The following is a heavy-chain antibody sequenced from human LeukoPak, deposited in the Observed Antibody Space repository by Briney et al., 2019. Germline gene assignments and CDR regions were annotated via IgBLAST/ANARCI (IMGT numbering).Heavy chain of an antibody. D-gene: IGHD1-7*01. CDR3: AKGTGTTFRFRTYSYFYHMDV. J-gene: IGHJ6*03. Sequence: GGSLRLSCAASGFTVSSNYMSWVRQAPGKGLEWVSVIYSDDNTYYADSVKGRFTISRDNSKNTLYLQMNSLRAEDTAVYYCAKGTGTTFRFRTYSYFYHMDVWGKGTTVTVSS. CDR1: GFTVSSNY. CDR2: IYSDDNT. V-gene: IGHV3-53*01.